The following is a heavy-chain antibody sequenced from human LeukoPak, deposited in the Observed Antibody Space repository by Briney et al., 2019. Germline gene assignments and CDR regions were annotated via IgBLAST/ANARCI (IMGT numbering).Heavy chain of an antibody. CDR2: IKEDGSEK. CDR3: ARLNWNYADY. CDR1: GFTFSHHW. D-gene: IGHD3-3*01. J-gene: IGHJ4*02. V-gene: IGHV3-7*01. Sequence: GGPLRLSCTASGFTFSHHWMTWVRQAPGKGLEWVANIKEDGSEKDYVDSVKGRFTISRDNGKNSLYLQMNSLRGEDTAVYYCARLNWNYADYWGQGTLDTVST.